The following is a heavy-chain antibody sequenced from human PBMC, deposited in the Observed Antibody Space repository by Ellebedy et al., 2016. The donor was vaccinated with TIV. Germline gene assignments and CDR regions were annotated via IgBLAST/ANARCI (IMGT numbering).Heavy chain of an antibody. CDR1: GFTFSRYW. J-gene: IGHJ4*02. D-gene: IGHD5-18*01. Sequence: GGSLRLSXKGSGFTFSRYWMHWVRQAPGKGLVWVSGIKTVGTDTTYADSVKGRFTISRDNANNILYLQMTRLRAEETAFYYCAREEIGYTYGKPIDDWGQGTLVTVSS. V-gene: IGHV3-74*03. CDR3: AREEIGYTYGKPIDD. CDR2: IKTVGTDT.